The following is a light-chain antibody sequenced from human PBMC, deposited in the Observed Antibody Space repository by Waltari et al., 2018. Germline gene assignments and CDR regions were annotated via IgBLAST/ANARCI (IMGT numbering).Light chain of an antibody. Sequence: QSALTQPPSASGSPGQSVTISCTGTSSDIGGSNYVPWYQQHPGKAPKLMIYAVFKRPSGVPDRFSGSKSGNTASLTVSGLQAEDEADFYCSSYSGTNNPVVFGGGTRLTVL. CDR3: SSYSGTNNPVV. CDR2: AVF. V-gene: IGLV2-8*01. J-gene: IGLJ2*01. CDR1: SSDIGGSNY.